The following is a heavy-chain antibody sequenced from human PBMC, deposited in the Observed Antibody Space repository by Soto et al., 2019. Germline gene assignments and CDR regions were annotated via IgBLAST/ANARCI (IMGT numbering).Heavy chain of an antibody. D-gene: IGHD3-10*01. CDR3: VRAHALGSTNWCHP. J-gene: IGHJ5*02. Sequence: GASVQVSCMASGYIFSANYIHRVRQAPGQGLEWLGWINPHSGATNYAQKFLGRVTKSADTSASTAYMGLARLKSEDTALYYCVRAHALGSTNWCHPWGRGTLVTV. CDR2: INPHSGAT. V-gene: IGHV1-2*02. CDR1: GYIFSANY.